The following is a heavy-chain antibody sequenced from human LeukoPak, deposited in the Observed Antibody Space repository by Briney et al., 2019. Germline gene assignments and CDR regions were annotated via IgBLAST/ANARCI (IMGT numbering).Heavy chain of an antibody. D-gene: IGHD3-9*01. CDR2: ISGSGGST. Sequence: GGSLRLSCAASGFTFSSYAMSWVRQAPGKGLEWVSAISGSGGSTYYADSVKGRFTISRDNSENTLYLQMNSLRAEDTAVYYCAKADILTGYYKRYDYYYYGMDVWGQGTTVTVSS. J-gene: IGHJ6*02. CDR3: AKADILTGYYKRYDYYYYGMDV. CDR1: GFTFSSYA. V-gene: IGHV3-23*01.